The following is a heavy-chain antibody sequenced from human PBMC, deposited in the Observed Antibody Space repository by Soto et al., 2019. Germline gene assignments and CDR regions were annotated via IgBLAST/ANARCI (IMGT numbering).Heavy chain of an antibody. Sequence: QVQLEQSGAEVKRPGSSVKVSCKASGGTFSNSAISWVRQAPGQGLEWMGGIMPIFRTPDYAQKFQGRVTVTADETTSTAYMELSRLRSDDTAVYYCASDKDRLQLGGNYYYLLDVWGQGTTVTVSS. J-gene: IGHJ6*02. D-gene: IGHD5-12*01. CDR3: ASDKDRLQLGGNYYYLLDV. CDR1: GGTFSNSA. V-gene: IGHV1-69*12. CDR2: IMPIFRTP.